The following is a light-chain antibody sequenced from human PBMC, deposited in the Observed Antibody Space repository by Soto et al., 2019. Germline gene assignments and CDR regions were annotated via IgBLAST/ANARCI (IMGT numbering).Light chain of an antibody. CDR2: EGS. CDR3: WSYAGSSTHVV. J-gene: IGLJ2*01. V-gene: IGLV2-23*01. CDR1: SSDVGSYNL. Sequence: QSALTQPASVSGSPGQSITISCTGTSSDVGSYNLVSWYQQHPGKAPKLMIYEGSKRPSGVSNRFSGSKSGNTASLTISGRQAEDEAGYDCWSYAGSSTHVVFGGGTKLTVL.